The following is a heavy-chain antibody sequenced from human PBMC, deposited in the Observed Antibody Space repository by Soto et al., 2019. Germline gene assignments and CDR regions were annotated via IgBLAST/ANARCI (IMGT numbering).Heavy chain of an antibody. CDR2: IIPIFGTA. Sequence: QVQLVQSGAEVKKPGSSVKVSCKASGGTFSSYAISWVRQTPGQGLEWMGGIIPIFGTANYAQKFQGRVTITADESTSTAYMELSSLRSEDTAVYYCARDAGKGYSSSSHFDYWGQGTLVTVSS. D-gene: IGHD6-6*01. V-gene: IGHV1-69*01. CDR1: GGTFSSYA. CDR3: ARDAGKGYSSSSHFDY. J-gene: IGHJ4*02.